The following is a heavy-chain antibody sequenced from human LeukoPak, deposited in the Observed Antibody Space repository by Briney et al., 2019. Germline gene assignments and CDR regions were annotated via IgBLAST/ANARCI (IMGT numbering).Heavy chain of an antibody. CDR1: GFTFSSYS. J-gene: IGHJ5*02. CDR2: ISSSSSYI. V-gene: IGHV3-21*01. Sequence: GGSLRLSCAASGFTFSSYSVNWVRQAPGKGLEWVSSISSSSSYIYYADSVKGRFTISRDNAKNSLYLQMNSLRAEDTAVYYCARDHGSGSYYTDWFDPWGQGTLVTVSS. D-gene: IGHD3-10*01. CDR3: ARDHGSGSYYTDWFDP.